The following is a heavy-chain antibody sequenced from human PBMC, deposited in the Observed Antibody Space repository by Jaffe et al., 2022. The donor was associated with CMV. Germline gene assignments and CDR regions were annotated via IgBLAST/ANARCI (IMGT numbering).Heavy chain of an antibody. V-gene: IGHV3-23*01. CDR1: GFSFSTYA. Sequence: EVQLLDSGGGLVQPGGSLRLSCAASGFSFSTYAMSWVRQAPGKGLEWVSAISGNGERTHYADSVQGRFTISRDNSKNTLYLQMSRLRAEDTAVYYCAKDGLGQQRDFDQWGQGTLVTVSS. D-gene: IGHD6-13*01. J-gene: IGHJ4*02. CDR2: ISGNGERT. CDR3: AKDGLGQQRDFDQ.